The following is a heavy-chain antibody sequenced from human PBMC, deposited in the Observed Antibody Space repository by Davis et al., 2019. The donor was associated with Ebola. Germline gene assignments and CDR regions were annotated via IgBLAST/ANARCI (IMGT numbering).Heavy chain of an antibody. V-gene: IGHV4-59*03. Sequence: PSDTLSLTCTVSGVSISRHYWNWIRQPPGKRLAWIGSIYYTGSAYYNSSLASRATISVDTSKNQFSLKLTSVTAADTAMYYCSERGSSVWGQGTLVTVAS. CDR3: SERGSSV. D-gene: IGHD3-10*01. CDR2: IYYTGSA. J-gene: IGHJ4*02. CDR1: GVSISRHY.